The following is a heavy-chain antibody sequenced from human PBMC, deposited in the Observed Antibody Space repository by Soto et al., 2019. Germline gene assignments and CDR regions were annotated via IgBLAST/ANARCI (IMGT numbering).Heavy chain of an antibody. V-gene: IGHV3-23*01. D-gene: IGHD3-3*01. CDR3: AKRGYYDFWSSYGMDV. J-gene: IGHJ6*02. CDR2: ISGSGGST. CDR1: GFTFSSYA. Sequence: GSLRLSCAASGFTFSSYAMSWVRQAPGKGLEWVSAISGSGGSTYYADSVKGRFTISRDNSKNTLYLQMNSLRAEDTAVYYCAKRGYYDFWSSYGMDVWGQGTTVTVSS.